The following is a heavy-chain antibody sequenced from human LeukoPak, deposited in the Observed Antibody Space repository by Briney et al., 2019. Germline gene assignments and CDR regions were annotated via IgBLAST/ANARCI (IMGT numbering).Heavy chain of an antibody. J-gene: IGHJ4*02. CDR3: TRDPNALDF. CDR2: ITRSSSPI. V-gene: IGHV3-48*01. Sequence: GGSLRLSCAASGFSFSAYSMNWVRQAPGKGLEWVSYITRSSSPIYYADSVRGRFTISGDNAKNSLYLQMNSLRAEDTAVYYCTRDPNALDFWGQGTLVTLSS. CDR1: GFSFSAYS.